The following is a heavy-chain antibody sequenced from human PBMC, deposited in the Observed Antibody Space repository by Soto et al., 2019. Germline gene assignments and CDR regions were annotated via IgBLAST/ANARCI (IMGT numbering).Heavy chain of an antibody. J-gene: IGHJ6*02. D-gene: IGHD6-6*01. Sequence: SVKVSCKASGGTFSSYAISWVRQAPGQGLEWMGGIIPIFGTANYAQKFQGRVTITTDKSTSTAYMELSSLRSEDTAVYYCAKPARADRDYYYYGMDVWGQGTTVTVSS. V-gene: IGHV1-69*05. CDR2: IIPIFGTA. CDR1: GGTFSSYA. CDR3: AKPARADRDYYYYGMDV.